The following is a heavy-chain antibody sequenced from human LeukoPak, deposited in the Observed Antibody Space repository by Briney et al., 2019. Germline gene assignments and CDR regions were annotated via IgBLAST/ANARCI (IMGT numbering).Heavy chain of an antibody. CDR1: GFSFSDYY. V-gene: IGHV3-11*04. D-gene: IGHD2/OR15-2a*01. CDR3: ARFRYNSTWGVFDY. CDR2: ISTTGRTI. J-gene: IGHJ4*02. Sequence: PGGSLRLSCGDSGFSFSDYYMSWVRQAPGKGLDWISYISTTGRTIYYADSVKGRFTISRDNDRSSLYLQMNSLRAEDTALYYCARFRYNSTWGVFDYWGQGTLVTVSS.